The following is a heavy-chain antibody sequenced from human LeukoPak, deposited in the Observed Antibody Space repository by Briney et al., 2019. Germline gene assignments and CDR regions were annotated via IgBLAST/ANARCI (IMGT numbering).Heavy chain of an antibody. D-gene: IGHD1-14*01. CDR1: GFTFSRYS. CDR3: AREGMLPGYDY. J-gene: IGHJ4*02. V-gene: IGHV3-21*01. CDR2: ISSSSSYI. Sequence: GGSLRPSCAASGFTFSRYSMNWVRQAPGKGLEWVSSISSSSSYIYYADSVKGRFTISRDNAQNSLYLQMNSLRAEDTAVYYCAREGMLPGYDYWGQGTLVTVSS.